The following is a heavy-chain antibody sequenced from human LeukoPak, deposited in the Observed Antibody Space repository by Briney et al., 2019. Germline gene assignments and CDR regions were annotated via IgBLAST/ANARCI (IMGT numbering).Heavy chain of an antibody. Sequence: SETLSLTCAVYGGSFSGYYWSWIRQPPGKGLEWIGEINHSGSTNYNPSLKSRVTISVNTSKNQFSLKLSSVTAADTAVYYCARKQKGYCSSTSCYTSNWFDPWGQGTLVTVSS. CDR1: GGSFSGYY. CDR3: ARKQKGYCSSTSCYTSNWFDP. CDR2: INHSGST. J-gene: IGHJ5*02. D-gene: IGHD2-2*02. V-gene: IGHV4-34*01.